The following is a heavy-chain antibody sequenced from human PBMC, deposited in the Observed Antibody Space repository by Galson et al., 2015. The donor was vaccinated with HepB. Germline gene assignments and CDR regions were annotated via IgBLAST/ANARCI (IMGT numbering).Heavy chain of an antibody. CDR3: ARDLVVPAARGSYYYMDV. J-gene: IGHJ6*03. Sequence: SVKVSCKASGYTFTSYAMHWVRQAPGQRLEWMGWINAGNGNTKYSQKFQGRVTITRDTSASTAYMELSSLRSEDTAVYYCARDLVVPAARGSYYYMDVWGKGTTVTVSS. V-gene: IGHV1-3*01. CDR2: INAGNGNT. CDR1: GYTFTSYA. D-gene: IGHD2-2*01.